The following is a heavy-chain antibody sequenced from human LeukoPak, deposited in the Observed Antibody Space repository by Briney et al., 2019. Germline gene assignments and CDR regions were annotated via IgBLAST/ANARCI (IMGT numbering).Heavy chain of an antibody. V-gene: IGHV4-59*01. D-gene: IGHD2-21*02. Sequence: ASETLSLTCTVSGASITSYYWSWIRQPPGKALEWIGYIYYSGSTNYNPSLKSRVTISVDTSKNQFSLKLRSVTAADTAVYYCASEVVTSIEYFQHWGQGTLVTVSS. J-gene: IGHJ1*01. CDR2: IYYSGST. CDR3: ASEVVTSIEYFQH. CDR1: GASITSYY.